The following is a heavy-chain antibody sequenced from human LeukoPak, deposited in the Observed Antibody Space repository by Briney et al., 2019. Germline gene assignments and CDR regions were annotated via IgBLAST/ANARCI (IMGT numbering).Heavy chain of an antibody. J-gene: IGHJ4*02. Sequence: GGSLRLSCVASGFPFSSYWMTWVRQAPGKGLEWVANIKQDGSKKSYVDSVKGRFTISRDNAKNSLYLQMNSLRAEDTAIYYCTRVGYIDEGIDYWGQGTLVTVS. CDR2: IKQDGSKK. CDR1: GFPFSSYW. V-gene: IGHV3-7*04. D-gene: IGHD5-24*01. CDR3: TRVGYIDEGIDY.